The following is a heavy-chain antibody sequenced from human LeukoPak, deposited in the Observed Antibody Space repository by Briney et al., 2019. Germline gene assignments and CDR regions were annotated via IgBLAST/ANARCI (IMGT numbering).Heavy chain of an antibody. V-gene: IGHV3-30*02. CDR2: IRYDGTDK. D-gene: IGHD4-17*01. Sequence: PGGSLRLSCAASGFTFSNHGMHWVRQAPGKGLEWVAFIRYDGTDKYYADSVKGRFTISRDNSENTVSLQLNSLRSEDTAVYYCATALYGDSIRGFDYWGQGTLVTVSS. J-gene: IGHJ4*02. CDR3: ATALYGDSIRGFDY. CDR1: GFTFSNHG.